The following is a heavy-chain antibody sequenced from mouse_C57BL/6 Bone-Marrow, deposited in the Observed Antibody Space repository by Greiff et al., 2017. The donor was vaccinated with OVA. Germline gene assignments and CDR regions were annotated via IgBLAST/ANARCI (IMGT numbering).Heavy chain of an antibody. CDR1: GYSITSGYY. Sequence: VQLKESGPGLVKPSQSLSLTCSVTGYSITSGYYWNWIRQFPGNKLEWMGYISYDGSNNYNPSLKNRISITRDTSKNQFFLKLNSVTTEDTATYHCARDNWDYLDYWGQGTTHTVPT. J-gene: IGHJ2*01. CDR2: ISYDGSN. V-gene: IGHV3-6*01. D-gene: IGHD4-1*01. CDR3: ARDNWDYLDY.